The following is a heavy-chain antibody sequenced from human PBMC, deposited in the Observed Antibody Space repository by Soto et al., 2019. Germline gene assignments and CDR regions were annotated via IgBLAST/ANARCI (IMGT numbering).Heavy chain of an antibody. V-gene: IGHV1-69*02. CDR3: SCFYSRENYPGAFYI. Sequence: SVKVSCKASGGTFSSYSINCVRQAPGQGLERMGRIIPILGIANYAQKFQGRVTIIADKSTSTAYMELSSLRSEDTAVYYFSCFYSRENYPGAFYIWGQRTMVTGS. D-gene: IGHD2-21*01. CDR1: GGTFSSYS. J-gene: IGHJ3*02. CDR2: IIPILGIA.